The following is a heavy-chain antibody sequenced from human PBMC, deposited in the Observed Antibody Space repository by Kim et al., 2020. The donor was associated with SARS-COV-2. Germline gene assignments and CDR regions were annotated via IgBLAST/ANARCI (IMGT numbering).Heavy chain of an antibody. CDR2: IYYSGST. V-gene: IGHV4-59*02. Sequence: SETLSLTCTVSGGSVSSYYWSWIRQPPGKGLEWIAYIYYSGSTNYNPSLKSRVTISVDTSKTQFSPKLSSVTAADTAIYFCARTPKYYASGYWFDPWGQGTLVTVSS. CDR1: GGSVSSYY. D-gene: IGHD3-10*01. J-gene: IGHJ5*02. CDR3: ARTPKYYASGYWFDP.